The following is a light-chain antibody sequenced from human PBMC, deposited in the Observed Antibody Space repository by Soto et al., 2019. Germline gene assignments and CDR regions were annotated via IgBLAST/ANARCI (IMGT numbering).Light chain of an antibody. Sequence: EIVLTQSPGTLSLSPGERATLSCRASQSLSSLYLAWYQQKPGQPPRLLIYGASSRATGIPDRFSGSGSGTDFTLTISRLEPEDFADYYCQQRKTFGQGTKV. CDR2: GAS. V-gene: IGKV3D-20*02. CDR1: QSLSSLY. CDR3: QQRKT. J-gene: IGKJ1*01.